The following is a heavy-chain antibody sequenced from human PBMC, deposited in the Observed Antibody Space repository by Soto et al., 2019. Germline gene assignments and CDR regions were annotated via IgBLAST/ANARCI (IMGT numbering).Heavy chain of an antibody. Sequence: QVQLQESGPGLVKPSQTLSLSCNVYGVSVSSGDYYWSWIRQHAGGGLEWIGYIDRSGSTYYKPSLRGRVIMSVHTSTNQISLRLLSVTAADTAMYYCARDSGGNSENYYGLDVWGHGTTVSVSS. CDR3: ARDSGGNSENYYGLDV. J-gene: IGHJ6*02. CDR1: GVSVSSGDYY. CDR2: IDRSGST. V-gene: IGHV4-31*03.